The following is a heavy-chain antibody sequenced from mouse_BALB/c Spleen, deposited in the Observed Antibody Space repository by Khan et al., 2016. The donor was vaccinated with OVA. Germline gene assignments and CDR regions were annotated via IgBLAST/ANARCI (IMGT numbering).Heavy chain of an antibody. V-gene: IGHV3-2*02. D-gene: IGHD1-1*01. CDR1: GYSITRDYA. CDR2: ISYSGST. J-gene: IGHJ4*01. CDR3: ARGKYYGYAMDY. Sequence: EVELVESGPGLVKPSQSLSLTCTVTGYSITRDYAWNWIRQFPGNKLEWMGYISYSGSTSYNPSLKSRISITRDTSKNQFFLQLNSVTTEDTATYYCARGKYYGYAMDYWGQGTSVTVSS.